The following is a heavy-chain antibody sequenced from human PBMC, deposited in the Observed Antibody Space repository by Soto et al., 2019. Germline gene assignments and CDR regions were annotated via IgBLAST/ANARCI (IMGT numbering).Heavy chain of an antibody. CDR1: GASINNSTYF. V-gene: IGHV4-39*01. CDR3: ARAVTFYGSVGYYYD. J-gene: IGHJ4*02. Sequence: PSETLSLTCTVSGASINNSTYFWGWIRQPPGKGLEWIGDIYYTGSTSYTPSLKSRVLISVDTSKNQFSLQLTSVTAADTAVYYCARAVTFYGSVGYYYDWGRGTLVTVS. CDR2: IYYTGST. D-gene: IGHD3-22*01.